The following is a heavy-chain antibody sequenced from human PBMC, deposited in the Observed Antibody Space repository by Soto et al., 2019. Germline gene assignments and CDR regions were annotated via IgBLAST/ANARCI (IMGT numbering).Heavy chain of an antibody. CDR1: GDSVSSNSAA. J-gene: IGHJ6*02. CDR3: ARWGEGQQLVSSGMDV. Sequence: SPTLSLTCAISGDSVSSNSAAWNWIRQSPSRGLEWLGRTYYRSKWYNDYAVSVKSRITINPDTSKNQFSLQLNSVTPEDTAVYYCARWGEGQQLVSSGMDVWGQGTTVTVS. D-gene: IGHD6-13*01. V-gene: IGHV6-1*01. CDR2: TYYRSKWYN.